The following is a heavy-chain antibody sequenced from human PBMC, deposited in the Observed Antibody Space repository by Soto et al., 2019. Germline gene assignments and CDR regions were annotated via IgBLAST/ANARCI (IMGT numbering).Heavy chain of an antibody. Sequence: GGSLRLSCAASGFTFSNAWMNWVRQAPGKGLEWVGRIKSKTDGGTTDYAAPVKGRFTISRDDSKNTLYLQMNSLKTEDTAVYYCTTEIRFLEWLLSGWGQGTLVTVSS. D-gene: IGHD3-3*01. CDR3: TTEIRFLEWLLSG. CDR2: IKSKTDGGTT. J-gene: IGHJ4*02. CDR1: GFTFSNAW. V-gene: IGHV3-15*07.